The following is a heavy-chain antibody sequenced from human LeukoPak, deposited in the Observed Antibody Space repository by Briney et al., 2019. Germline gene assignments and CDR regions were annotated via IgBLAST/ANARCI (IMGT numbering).Heavy chain of an antibody. CDR2: ISWNSGSI. CDR1: GFTFDDYA. CDR3: ARTGSFPAPFDY. V-gene: IGHV3-9*01. Sequence: GRSLRLSCAASGFTFDDYAMHWVRQAPGKGLEWVSGISWNSGSIGYADSVKGRFTISRDNAKNSLYLQMNSLRAEDTALYYCARTGSFPAPFDYWSQGTLVTVSS. D-gene: IGHD3-10*01. J-gene: IGHJ4*02.